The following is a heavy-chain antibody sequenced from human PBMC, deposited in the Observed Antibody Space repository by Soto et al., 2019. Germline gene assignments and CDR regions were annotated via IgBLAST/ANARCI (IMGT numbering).Heavy chain of an antibody. CDR1: GFNFGGYA. D-gene: IGHD3-16*01. CDR3: DTSRIAEDLSEFDH. J-gene: IGHJ4*02. Sequence: PGGSLRLSCAASGFNFGGYALSWVRQAPGKGLEWVGSIRGKAYGGTTENAASLKGRFTISRDDSKSIAYLQMNSLKTEDTAVYSCDTSRIAEDLSEFDHWGQGTLVTVSS. V-gene: IGHV3-49*04. CDR2: IRGKAYGGTT.